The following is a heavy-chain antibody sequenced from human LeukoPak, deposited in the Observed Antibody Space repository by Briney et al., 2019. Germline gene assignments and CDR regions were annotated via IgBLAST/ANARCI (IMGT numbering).Heavy chain of an antibody. CDR2: ISGGSKYI. CDR3: ARGAVFQGNYDY. Sequence: GGSLRLSCAAAGFTFSSSSMNWVRQTPGKGLEWVSSISGGSKYIYYADSVTGRFTISRDNAKNSLYLQMSTLRAEDTAVYYCARGAVFQGNYDYWGQGTQVTVSS. CDR1: GFTFSSSS. J-gene: IGHJ4*02. D-gene: IGHD3-10*01. V-gene: IGHV3-21*01.